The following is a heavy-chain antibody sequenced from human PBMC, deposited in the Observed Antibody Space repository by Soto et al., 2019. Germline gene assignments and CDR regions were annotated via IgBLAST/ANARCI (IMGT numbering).Heavy chain of an antibody. CDR3: ARSQGGSSSLDIYYYYYYGMDV. V-gene: IGHV1-69*01. CDR1: GGTFSSYA. Sequence: QVQLVQSGAEVKKPGSSVKVSCKAPGGTFSSYAISWVRQAPGQGLEWMGGIIPIFGTASYAQKFQGRVTIPADESTSTGYMELSSLRSEDTAVYYCARSQGGSSSLDIYYYYYYGMDVWGQGTTVTVSS. D-gene: IGHD2-15*01. CDR2: IIPIFGTA. J-gene: IGHJ6*02.